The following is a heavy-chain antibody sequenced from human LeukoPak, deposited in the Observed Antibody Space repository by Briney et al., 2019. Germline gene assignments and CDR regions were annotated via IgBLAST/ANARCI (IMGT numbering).Heavy chain of an antibody. V-gene: IGHV3-64*01. D-gene: IGHD3-22*01. CDR3: ASAKWYYYDTSDYQTPDVRSGFDY. CDR2: ISSNGGST. J-gene: IGHJ4*02. Sequence: GGSLRLSCAASGFTFSSYAMHWVRQAPGKGLEYVSAISSNGGSTYYANSVKGRFTISRDNSKNTLYLQMGSLRTEDMAVYYCASAKWYYYDTSDYQTPDVRSGFDYWGQGTLVTVSS. CDR1: GFTFSSYA.